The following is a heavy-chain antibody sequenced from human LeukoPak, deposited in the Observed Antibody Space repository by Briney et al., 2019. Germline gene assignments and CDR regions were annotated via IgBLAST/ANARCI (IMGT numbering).Heavy chain of an antibody. CDR2: IYYSGST. CDR1: GSSISSNYY. CDR3: AREYYDILTGYYEAFDY. D-gene: IGHD3-9*01. Sequence: SETLSLTCTVSGSSISSNYYWDWIRQPPGKGLEWIGSIYYSGSTYYNPSLKSRVTISVDTSKNQFSLKLSSVTAADTAVYYCAREYYDILTGYYEAFDYWGQGTLVTVSS. J-gene: IGHJ4*02. V-gene: IGHV4-38-2*02.